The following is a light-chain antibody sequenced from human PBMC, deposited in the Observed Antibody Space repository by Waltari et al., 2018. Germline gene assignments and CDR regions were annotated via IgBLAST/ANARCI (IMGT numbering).Light chain of an antibody. V-gene: IGLV2-23*01. Sequence: QSALTQPASVSGSPGQSLTISCTGASADLARYNLVSWYQHPPAKAPQLMIYEAVKRPSGVSNRFSGAKSGTTASLIISGLQADDEADYYCCSYTGSSTSYGCGSGTKVTVL. CDR1: SADLARYNL. CDR2: EAV. CDR3: CSYTGSSTSYG. J-gene: IGLJ1*01.